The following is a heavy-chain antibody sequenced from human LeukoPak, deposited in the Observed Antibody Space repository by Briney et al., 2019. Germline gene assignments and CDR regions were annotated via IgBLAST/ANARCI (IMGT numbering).Heavy chain of an antibody. CDR3: ARGGEPGYGDFLTDY. CDR1: GYTFTGYY. CDR2: INPNSGGT. D-gene: IGHD4-17*01. Sequence: ASVKVSCKASGYTFTGYYMHWVRQAPGQGLEWMGWINPNSGGTNYAQKFQGRVTMIRDTSISTAYMELSRLRSDDTAVYYCARGGEPGYGDFLTDYWGQGTLVTVSS. V-gene: IGHV1-2*02. J-gene: IGHJ4*02.